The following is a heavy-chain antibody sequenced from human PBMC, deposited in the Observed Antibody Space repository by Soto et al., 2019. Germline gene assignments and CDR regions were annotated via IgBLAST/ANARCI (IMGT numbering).Heavy chain of an antibody. Sequence: PSETLSLTFTVSGGSISSGGYYWRWIRQHPGKGLEWIGYIYYSGSTYYNPSLKSRVTISVDTSKNQFSLKLSSVTAADTAVYYCARDPRSGYDSSGYYYTGAFDIWGQGTMVT. CDR1: GGSISSGGYY. J-gene: IGHJ3*02. V-gene: IGHV4-31*03. CDR3: ARDPRSGYDSSGYYYTGAFDI. D-gene: IGHD3-22*01. CDR2: IYYSGST.